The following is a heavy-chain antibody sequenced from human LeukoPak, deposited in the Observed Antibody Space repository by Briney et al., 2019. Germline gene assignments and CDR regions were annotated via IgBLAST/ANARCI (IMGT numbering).Heavy chain of an antibody. Sequence: KPSETLSLTCAVYGGSFSGCYWSWIRQPPGKGLEWIGEINHSGSTNYNPSLKSRVTISVDTSKNQFSLKLSSVTAADTAVYYCARVRRYYYGSGSYYNAHYFDYWGQGTLVTVSS. CDR1: GGSFSGCY. V-gene: IGHV4-34*01. CDR3: ARVRRYYYGSGSYYNAHYFDY. J-gene: IGHJ4*02. D-gene: IGHD3-10*01. CDR2: INHSGST.